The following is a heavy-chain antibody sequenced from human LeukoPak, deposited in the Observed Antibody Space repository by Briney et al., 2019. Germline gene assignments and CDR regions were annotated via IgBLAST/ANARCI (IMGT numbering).Heavy chain of an antibody. CDR3: AREGYRDYYYGMDV. J-gene: IGHJ6*02. V-gene: IGHV3-33*01. D-gene: IGHD1-1*01. Sequence: GGSLGLSCAASGFSFSTCGMHWVRQAPGKGLEWVAVISYDGSNKLYADSVKGRFTISRDNSKNTLYLQINSLRAGDTAVYYCAREGYRDYYYGMDVWGQGTTVTVSS. CDR1: GFSFSTCG. CDR2: ISYDGSNK.